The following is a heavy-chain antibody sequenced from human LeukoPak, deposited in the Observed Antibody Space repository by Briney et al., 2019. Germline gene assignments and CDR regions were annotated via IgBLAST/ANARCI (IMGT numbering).Heavy chain of an antibody. J-gene: IGHJ4*02. CDR3: ARARLGATQGGSFDY. Sequence: SETLSLTCTVSGGSISSYYWSWIRQPPGKGLEWIGYIYYSGSTNYNPSLKSRVTISVDTSKNQFSLKLSSVTAADTAVYYCARARLGATQGGSFDYWGQGTLVTISS. D-gene: IGHD1-26*01. V-gene: IGHV4-59*01. CDR2: IYYSGST. CDR1: GGSISSYY.